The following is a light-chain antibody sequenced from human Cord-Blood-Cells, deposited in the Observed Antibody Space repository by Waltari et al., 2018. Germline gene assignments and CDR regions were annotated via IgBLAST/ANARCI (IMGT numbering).Light chain of an antibody. CDR2: QDS. Sequence: SYELTQPPSVSVSPGQTASITCSGDKLGDKYACWYQQKPGQSPVLGIYQDSKRPSGIPERFSGSNSGTTATLTISGTQAMDEADYYCQAWDSSTVVFGGGTKLTVL. J-gene: IGLJ2*01. CDR1: KLGDKY. CDR3: QAWDSSTVV. V-gene: IGLV3-1*01.